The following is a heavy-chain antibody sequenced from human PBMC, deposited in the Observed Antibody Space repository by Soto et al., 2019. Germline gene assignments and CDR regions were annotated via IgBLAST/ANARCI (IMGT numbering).Heavy chain of an antibody. CDR1: GGSISSYY. CDR2: IYYSGST. CDR3: ARMNRAGSEIFGFDY. J-gene: IGHJ4*02. Sequence: SSETLSLTCTASGGSISSYYWSWIRQPPGKGLEWIGYIYYSGSTNYNPSLKSRVTISVDTSKNQFSLKLSSVTAADTAVYYCARMNRAGSEIFGFDYWGQGTLVTVSS. V-gene: IGHV4-59*01. D-gene: IGHD3-10*01.